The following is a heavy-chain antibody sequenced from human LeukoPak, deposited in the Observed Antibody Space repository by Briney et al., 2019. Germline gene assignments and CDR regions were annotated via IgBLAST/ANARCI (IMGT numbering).Heavy chain of an antibody. D-gene: IGHD3-22*01. CDR1: GFTFDDYA. J-gene: IGHJ4*02. CDR2: ISWNSGSI. CDR3: AKDSYYYDSSGQGYYFDY. Sequence: GGSLRLSCAASGFTFDDYAMHWVRQAPGKGLEWVSGISWNSGSIGYADSVKGRFTISRDNSKNTLYLQMNSLRAEDTAVYYCAKDSYYYDSSGQGYYFDYWGQGTLVTVSS. V-gene: IGHV3-9*01.